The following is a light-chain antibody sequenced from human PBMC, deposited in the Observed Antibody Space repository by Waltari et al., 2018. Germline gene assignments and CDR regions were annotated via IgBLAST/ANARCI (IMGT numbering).Light chain of an antibody. CDR3: QSYDISLSAWV. Sequence: QSVLTQPPSVSGAPGQRVTISCTGSNSNIGAGYDGHWYQQFPGTAPKLLIFGNNKRPSGFPDRFSVSKSGTSASLAITGLQAEDEADYYCQSYDISLSAWVFGGGTKLAVL. V-gene: IGLV1-40*01. CDR2: GNN. CDR1: NSNIGAGYD. J-gene: IGLJ3*02.